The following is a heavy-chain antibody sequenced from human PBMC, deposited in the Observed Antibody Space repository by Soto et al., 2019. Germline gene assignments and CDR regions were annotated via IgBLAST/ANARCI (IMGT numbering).Heavy chain of an antibody. CDR1: GLSFSSSG. CDR3: AALHSLGTPL. D-gene: IGHD1-1*01. CDR2: ISYYGSNK. J-gene: IGHJ4*02. V-gene: IGHV3-30*03. Sequence: PCGCLRLSCAASGLSFSSSGMHWARQAPGKGLEWVAVISYYGSNKYYADSVKGRFTSSRDNSNNTLYLQMNSLRAEDTAVYYCAALHSLGTPLWGQGPLVTVSS.